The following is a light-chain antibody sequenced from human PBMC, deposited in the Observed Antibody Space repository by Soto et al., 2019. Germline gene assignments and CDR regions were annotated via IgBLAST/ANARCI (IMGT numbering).Light chain of an antibody. CDR3: QQYHEYW. CDR1: QSVSGW. V-gene: IGKV1-5*01. CDR2: DAS. J-gene: IGKJ1*01. Sequence: DIQITQSPSTLSSSVLETFTVTCRASQSVSGWLAWYQQKPGEAPKLLIYDASALPRGVPSRFSGSGSGTKFTLTIASLQPDDFATYYCQQYHEYWFGQGTKVDI.